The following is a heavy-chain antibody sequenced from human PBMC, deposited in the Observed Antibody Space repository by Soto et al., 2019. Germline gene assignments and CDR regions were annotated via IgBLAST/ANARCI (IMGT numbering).Heavy chain of an antibody. V-gene: IGHV4-59*08. J-gene: IGHJ4*02. CDR1: GGSTSSYF. CDR3: AAFSSWYAVY. CDR2: THYSGST. D-gene: IGHD6-13*01. Sequence: SETLSLTCTVSGGSTSSYFWSWIRQPPGKLLEWIGYTHYSGSTNYNPSLKSRVTISVDTSKNQVSLRLSSVTAADTAVYYCAAFSSWYAVYWGQGILVTVSS.